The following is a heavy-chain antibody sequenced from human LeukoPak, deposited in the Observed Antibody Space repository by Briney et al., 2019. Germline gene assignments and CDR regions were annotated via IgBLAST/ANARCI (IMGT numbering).Heavy chain of an antibody. J-gene: IGHJ4*02. D-gene: IGHD5-12*01. V-gene: IGHV4-59*08. Sequence: SETLSLTCAVYGGSFSGYYWSWIRQPPGKGLEWIGYIYYSGSTNYNPSLKSRVTISVDTSKNQFSLKLGSVTAADTAVYYCARHHYSGYLVSPSSRYFDYWGQGTLVTVSS. CDR1: GGSFSGYY. CDR3: ARHHYSGYLVSPSSRYFDY. CDR2: IYYSGST.